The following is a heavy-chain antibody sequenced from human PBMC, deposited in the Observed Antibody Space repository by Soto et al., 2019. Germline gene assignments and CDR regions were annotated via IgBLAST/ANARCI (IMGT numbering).Heavy chain of an antibody. CDR1: GGSFSGYY. CDR3: ARNVLRFLEAWFDP. D-gene: IGHD3-3*01. CDR2: INHSGST. V-gene: IGHV4-34*01. Sequence: SETLSLTCAVYGGSFSGYYWSWIRQPPGKGLEWIGEINHSGSTNYNPSLKSRVTISVDTSKNQFSLKLSSVTAADTAVYYCARNVLRFLEAWFDPWGQGTLVTVSS. J-gene: IGHJ5*02.